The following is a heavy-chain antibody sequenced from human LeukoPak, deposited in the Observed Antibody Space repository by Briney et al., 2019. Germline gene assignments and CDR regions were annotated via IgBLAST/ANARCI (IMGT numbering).Heavy chain of an antibody. D-gene: IGHD6-19*01. CDR3: AKGRTGWLDAFDI. CDR1: GFTFSSYA. CDR2: FSGSGGST. V-gene: IGHV3-23*01. Sequence: PGGSLRLSCAASGFTFSSYAMSWVRQAPGKGLEWVSTFSGSGGSTYYADSVKGRFTISRDNSKNTLYLQMNSLRAEDTAVYCCAKGRTGWLDAFDIWGQGTMVTVSS. J-gene: IGHJ3*02.